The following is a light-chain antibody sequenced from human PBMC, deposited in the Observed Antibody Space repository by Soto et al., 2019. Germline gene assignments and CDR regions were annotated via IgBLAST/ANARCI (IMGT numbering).Light chain of an antibody. V-gene: IGKV3-15*01. CDR3: QQYNIWPPWT. CDR2: DAS. J-gene: IGKJ1*01. CDR1: QSVRSN. Sequence: EKVMTQSPATLSVSPGERATLSCGASQSVRSNVAWYQQKPGQPPRLLIYDASTRATGIPSRFSGSGSGTEFTLTISSLQSEDFAVYYCQQYNIWPPWTFGQGTKVEIK.